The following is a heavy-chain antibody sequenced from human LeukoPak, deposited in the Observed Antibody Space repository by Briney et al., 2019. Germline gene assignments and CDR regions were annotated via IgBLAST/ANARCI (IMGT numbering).Heavy chain of an antibody. CDR2: INWNGGST. CDR1: GFTFDDYG. V-gene: IGHV3-20*01. Sequence: PGGSLRLSCAASGFTFDDYGMSWVRQAPGKGLEWVSGINWNGGSTVYTDSVKGRFTISRDNAKNSLYLQMNSLRAEDTALYHCARPRRELVGVYYYYYMDVWGKGTTVTISS. D-gene: IGHD1-26*01. CDR3: ARPRRELVGVYYYYYMDV. J-gene: IGHJ6*03.